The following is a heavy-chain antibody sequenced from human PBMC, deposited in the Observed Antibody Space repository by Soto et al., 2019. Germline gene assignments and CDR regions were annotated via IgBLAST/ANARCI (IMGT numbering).Heavy chain of an antibody. D-gene: IGHD2-2*01. CDR2: INAGNGNT. CDR3: AVLEYCSSTSCYSSDYYYYYMDV. V-gene: IGHV1-3*01. Sequence: QVQLVQSGAEVKKPGASVKVSCKASGYTFTSYAMHWVRQAPGQRLEWMGWINAGNGNTKYSQKFQGRVTITRDTSESTAYMELSSLRSEDTAVYYCAVLEYCSSTSCYSSDYYYYYMDVWGKGTTVTVSS. J-gene: IGHJ6*03. CDR1: GYTFTSYA.